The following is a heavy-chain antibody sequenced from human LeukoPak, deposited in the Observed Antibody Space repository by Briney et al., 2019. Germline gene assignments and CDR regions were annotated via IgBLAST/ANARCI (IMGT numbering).Heavy chain of an antibody. CDR2: IYYSGST. J-gene: IGHJ4*02. V-gene: IGHV4-59*12. CDR3: ARGKDYDFWSGWYYFDY. D-gene: IGHD3-3*01. Sequence: SETLSLTCTVSGGSISSYYWSWIRQPPGKGLEWIGYIYYSGSTNYNPSLKSRVTISVDRSKNQFSLKLNSMTAADTAVYYCARGKDYDFWSGWYYFDYWGQGTLVTVSS. CDR1: GGSISSYY.